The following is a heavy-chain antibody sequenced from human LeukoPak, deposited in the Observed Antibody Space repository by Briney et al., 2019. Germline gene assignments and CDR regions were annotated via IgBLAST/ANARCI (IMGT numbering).Heavy chain of an antibody. CDR2: INSDGSST. V-gene: IGHV3-74*01. CDR1: GFTFSSYW. D-gene: IGHD5-12*01. J-gene: IGHJ4*02. Sequence: PGGSLRLSCAASGFTFSSYWMHWVRQAPGKGLVWVSRINSDGSSTSYADSVRGRFTISRDNAKNTLYLQMNSLRAEDTAVYYCARDRGYSGPGPSDYWGQGTLVTVSS. CDR3: ARDRGYSGPGPSDY.